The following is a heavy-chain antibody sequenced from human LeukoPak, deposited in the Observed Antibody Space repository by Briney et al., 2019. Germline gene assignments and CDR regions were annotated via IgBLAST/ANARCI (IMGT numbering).Heavy chain of an antibody. CDR3: ARDSSSWYSLDP. V-gene: IGHV3-30*04. Sequence: GRSLRLSCAASGFTFSSYVMHWVRQAPGKGLEWVAIISYDGSNEYYADSVKGRFTISRDNSKNTLYLQMNSLRAADTAVYYCARDSSSWYSLDPWGQGTLVTVSS. J-gene: IGHJ5*02. CDR2: ISYDGSNE. CDR1: GFTFSSYV. D-gene: IGHD6-13*01.